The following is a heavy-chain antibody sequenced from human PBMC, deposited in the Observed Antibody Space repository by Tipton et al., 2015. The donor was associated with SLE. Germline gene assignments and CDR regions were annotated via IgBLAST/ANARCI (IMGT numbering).Heavy chain of an antibody. CDR3: ARGTVVLNWFDS. CDR2: IYSSGHT. Sequence: TLSLTCTVSGGSISSDRYYWTWIRQPAGKGLEWIGRIYSSGHTNYNPFLKSRVTMSVDTSKNQFSLELSSLTAADTAVFYCARGTVVLNWFDSWGPGTLVTVSS. J-gene: IGHJ5*01. D-gene: IGHD4-23*01. V-gene: IGHV4-61*02. CDR1: GGSISSDRYY.